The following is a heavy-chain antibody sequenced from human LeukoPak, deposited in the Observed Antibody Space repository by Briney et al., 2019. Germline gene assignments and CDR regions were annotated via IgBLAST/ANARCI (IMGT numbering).Heavy chain of an antibody. D-gene: IGHD3-3*01. V-gene: IGHV3-74*01. Sequence: GGSLRLSCAASGFTFSSYWMHWVRQAPGKGLVWVSRINSDGSSTSYADSVKGRFSISRDNAKNTLYLQMNSLRAEDTAVYYCARGPAYYDFWSGYYTVSGAFDIWGQGTMVTVSS. J-gene: IGHJ3*02. CDR1: GFTFSSYW. CDR2: INSDGSST. CDR3: ARGPAYYDFWSGYYTVSGAFDI.